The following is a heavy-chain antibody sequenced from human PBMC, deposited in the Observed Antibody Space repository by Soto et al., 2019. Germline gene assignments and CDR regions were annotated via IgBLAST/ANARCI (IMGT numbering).Heavy chain of an antibody. Sequence: GGSLRLSCATSRFSFSNAWMNWVRQAPGRGLEWVGRIKSLTYGGATDYAAPVKGRFTITSDDSKDTLYLHMNNLKTEDTAMYFCTADLPDNWFDPWGQGTLVTVSS. V-gene: IGHV3-15*01. D-gene: IGHD3-22*01. CDR1: RFSFSNAW. J-gene: IGHJ5*02. CDR3: TADLPDNWFDP. CDR2: IKSLTYGGAT.